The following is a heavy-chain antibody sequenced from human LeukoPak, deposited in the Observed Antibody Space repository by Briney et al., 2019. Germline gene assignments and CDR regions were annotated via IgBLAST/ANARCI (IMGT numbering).Heavy chain of an antibody. D-gene: IGHD3-10*02. CDR1: GGSFSGYY. V-gene: IGHV4-34*01. CDR2: INHSGST. Sequence: SETLSLTCAVYGGSFSGYYWSWIRQPPGKGLEWIGEINHSGSTNYNPSLKSRVTISVDTSKNQFSLKLSSVTAADTAVYYCARLAGSGTMYYFDYWGQGTLVTVSS. CDR3: ARLAGSGTMYYFDY. J-gene: IGHJ4*02.